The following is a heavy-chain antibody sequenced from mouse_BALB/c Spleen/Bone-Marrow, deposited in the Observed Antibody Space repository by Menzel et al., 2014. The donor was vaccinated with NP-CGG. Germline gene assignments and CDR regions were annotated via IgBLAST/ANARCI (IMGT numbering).Heavy chain of an antibody. CDR2: INPNIGGT. Sequence: VQLKESGPELVKPGASVKISCKTYGYTFTDYTMHWVKQSHGKSLEWLGHINPNIGGTNYNQKFKGKATLTLDKSSRTAYMELRSLTSEDSAVYYCTRSRYGDYWGQGTTLTVSS. J-gene: IGHJ2*01. D-gene: IGHD2-14*01. CDR3: TRSRYGDY. V-gene: IGHV1-18*01. CDR1: GYTFTDYT.